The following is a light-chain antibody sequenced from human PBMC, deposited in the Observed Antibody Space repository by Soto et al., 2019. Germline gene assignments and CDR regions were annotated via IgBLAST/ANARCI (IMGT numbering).Light chain of an antibody. J-gene: IGKJ1*01. Sequence: DIQMTQSPSSVSASVGDSVSFACQSSQTVKNNVNWYQHKRGKAPKLLISGSSNLQNGVPPRFSGSGTGTDFTRTLNSLQPEDADTYYCQQTYRHPRTFGQGTSV. CDR3: QQTYRHPRT. CDR2: GSS. V-gene: IGKV1-39*01. CDR1: QTVKNN.